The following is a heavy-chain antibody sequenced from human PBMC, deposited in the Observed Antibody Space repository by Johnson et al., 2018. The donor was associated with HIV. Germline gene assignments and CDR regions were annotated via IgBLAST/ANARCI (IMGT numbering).Heavy chain of an antibody. CDR3: AKDIGSGSYPDAFDI. CDR1: GFTFDDYA. J-gene: IGHJ3*02. V-gene: IGHV3-9*01. Sequence: VQLVESGGGLVQPGRSLRLSCAASGFTFDDYAMHWVRQAPGKGLEWVSGISWHSGSIGYADSVKGRFTISRDNAKNSLYLQMNSLRAEDTALYYCAKDIGSGSYPDAFDIWGQGTMVTVSS. CDR2: ISWHSGSI. D-gene: IGHD1-26*01.